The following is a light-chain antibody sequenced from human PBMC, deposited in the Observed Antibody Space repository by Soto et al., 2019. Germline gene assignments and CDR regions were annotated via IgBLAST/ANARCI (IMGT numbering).Light chain of an antibody. V-gene: IGKV4-1*01. Sequence: DIVMTQSPDSLAVSLGERATINCKSSQSVLYSSNNENYLAWYQRKPGQPPKLLIYWASTRESGVPDRFSGSGSGTDFTLTISSLQAEDVAVYHCQQYYSLPFTFGPGTKVDIK. J-gene: IGKJ3*01. CDR1: QSVLYSSNNENY. CDR2: WAS. CDR3: QQYYSLPFT.